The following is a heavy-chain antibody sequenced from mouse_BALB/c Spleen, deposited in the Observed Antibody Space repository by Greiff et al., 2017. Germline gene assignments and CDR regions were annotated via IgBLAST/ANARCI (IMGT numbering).Heavy chain of an antibody. J-gene: IGHJ2*01. CDR2: IYPGGGYT. V-gene: IGHV1-63*02. Sequence: QVHVKQSGAELVRPGTSVKISCKASGYTFTNYWLGWVKQRPGHGLEWIGDIYPGGGYTNYNEKFKGKATLTADTSSSTAYMQLSSLTSEDSAVYFCAREDYYGSSQYYFDYWGQGTTLTVSS. D-gene: IGHD1-1*01. CDR3: AREDYYGSSQYYFDY. CDR1: GYTFTNYW.